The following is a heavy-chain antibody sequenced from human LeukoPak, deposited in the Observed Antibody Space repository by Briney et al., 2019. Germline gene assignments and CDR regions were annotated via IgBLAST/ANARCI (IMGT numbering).Heavy chain of an antibody. V-gene: IGHV3-33*01. CDR3: ARARDYGSGKANAFDI. D-gene: IGHD3-10*01. CDR2: IWYDGSNK. Sequence: PGRSLRLSCAASGFIFSSYGMHWVRQAPGKGLEWVAVIWYDGSNKYYGDSVKGRFTISRDNSKNTLYLQMNSLRAEDTAVYYCARARDYGSGKANAFDIWGQGTMVTVSS. J-gene: IGHJ3*02. CDR1: GFIFSSYG.